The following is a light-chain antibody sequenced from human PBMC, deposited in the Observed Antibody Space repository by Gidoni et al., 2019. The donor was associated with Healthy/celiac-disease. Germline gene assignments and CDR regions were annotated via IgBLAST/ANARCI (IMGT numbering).Light chain of an antibody. J-gene: IGLJ2*01. V-gene: IGLV2-14*01. CDR2: EVS. CDR3: SSYTSSSTRE. CDR1: SSDVGGYNY. Sequence: QSALTQPASVSGSPGQSITISCTGTSSDVGGYNYVSWYQQHPGKAPKLMIYEVSYRPSVVSNRFSGSKSGNTASLTISGLQAEDEADYYCSSYTSSSTREFGGGTKLTVL.